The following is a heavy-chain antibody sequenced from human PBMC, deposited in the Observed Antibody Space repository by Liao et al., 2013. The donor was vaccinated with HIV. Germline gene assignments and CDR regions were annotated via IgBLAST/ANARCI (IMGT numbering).Heavy chain of an antibody. CDR1: GGSFSGYY. D-gene: IGHD3-22*01. Sequence: QVQLEQWGAGLLKPSETLSLTCAVYGGSFSGYYWSWIRQPPREGACSGLGKVNQSRISNYNPSLTSRVAISIDTSKNQFSLKLNSVTAADTAVYYCAAYYYDSSGYDDAFDIWGQGTMVTVSS. J-gene: IGHJ3*02. V-gene: IGHV4-34*02. CDR2: VNQSRIS. CDR3: AAYYYDSSGYDDAFDI.